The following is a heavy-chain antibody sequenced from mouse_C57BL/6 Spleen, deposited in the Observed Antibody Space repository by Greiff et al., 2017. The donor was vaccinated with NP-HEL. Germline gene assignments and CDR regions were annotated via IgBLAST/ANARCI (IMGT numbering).Heavy chain of an antibody. CDR1: GYSITSGYY. V-gene: IGHV3-6*01. D-gene: IGHD2-4*01. CDR2: ISYDGSN. J-gene: IGHJ3*01. Sequence: EVQLQQSGPGLVKPSQSLSLTCSVTGYSITSGYYWNWIRQFPGNKLEWMGYISYDGSNNYNPSLKNRISITRDTSKNQFFLKLNSVTTEDTATYYCARGDYDYDEGFAYWGQGTLVTVSA. CDR3: ARGDYDYDEGFAY.